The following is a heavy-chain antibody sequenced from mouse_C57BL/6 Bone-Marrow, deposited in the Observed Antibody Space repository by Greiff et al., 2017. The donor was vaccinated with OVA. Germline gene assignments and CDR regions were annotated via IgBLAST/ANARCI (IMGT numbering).Heavy chain of an antibody. CDR1: GYSITSDY. D-gene: IGHD1-1*01. Sequence: EVKLQESGPGLAKPSQTLSLTCSVTGYSITSDYWNWIRKFPGNKLEYMGYISYSGSTYYNPSLKSRISITRDTSKNQYYLQLNSVTTEDTATYYCARSIYYYGSSYDWYFDVWGTGTTVTVSS. J-gene: IGHJ1*03. CDR3: ARSIYYYGSSYDWYFDV. V-gene: IGHV3-8*01. CDR2: ISYSGST.